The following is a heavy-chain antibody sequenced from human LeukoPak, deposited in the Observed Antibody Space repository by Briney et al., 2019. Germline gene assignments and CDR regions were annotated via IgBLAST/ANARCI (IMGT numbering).Heavy chain of an antibody. J-gene: IGHJ4*02. CDR3: ASGRQLGY. CDR1: GFTFSNYW. CDR2: IKADGSEK. Sequence: GGSLSLSCAASGFTFSNYWMSWVRQAPGKGLEWEANIKADGSEKYYVDSVKGRFTISRDNARNSLYLQMNSLRAEDTAVYYCASGRQLGYWGQGTLVTVSS. V-gene: IGHV3-7*01. D-gene: IGHD6-13*01.